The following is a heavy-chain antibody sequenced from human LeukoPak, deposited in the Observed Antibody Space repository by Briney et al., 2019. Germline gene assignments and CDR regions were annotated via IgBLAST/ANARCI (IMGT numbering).Heavy chain of an antibody. D-gene: IGHD1-26*01. V-gene: IGHV3-23*01. CDR2: INGNGAAT. CDR3: ANGLAASGNFLLRDYYYFIDV. Sequence: GGSLRLSCAASGFTFSNYGMSWVRQAPGKGLEWVSTINGNGAATYYADSFKGRFLISRDDSKSTVYLRMNKLRVEDSGLYYCANGLAASGNFLLRDYYYFIDVWGKGTTVIVS. CDR1: GFTFSNYG. J-gene: IGHJ6*03.